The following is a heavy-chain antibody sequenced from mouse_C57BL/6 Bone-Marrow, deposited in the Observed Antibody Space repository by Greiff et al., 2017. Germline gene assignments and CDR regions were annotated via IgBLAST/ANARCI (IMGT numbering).Heavy chain of an antibody. Sequence: QVQLQQPGAEPVMPGASVKLFCKASGYTFTSHRMHWVKQRPGQGLEWIGEIDPSDSYTNYNQKFKGKSTLTVDKSSSTAYMQLSSLTSEDAAVYYYAREGHYYYGPWFAYWGQGTLVTVSA. CDR2: IDPSDSYT. CDR3: AREGHYYYGPWFAY. V-gene: IGHV1-69*01. J-gene: IGHJ3*01. D-gene: IGHD1-1*01. CDR1: GYTFTSHR.